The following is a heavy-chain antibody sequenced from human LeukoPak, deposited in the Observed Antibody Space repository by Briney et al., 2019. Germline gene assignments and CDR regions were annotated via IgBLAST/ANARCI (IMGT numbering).Heavy chain of an antibody. CDR3: ARQLYWDGIDI. CDR1: GASFSRFY. V-gene: IGHV4-34*01. Sequence: SETLSLTCAVTGASFSRFYGSWLRQLPGKGLEWIGEITDHGGTTYNPSLRSRVTISLDESKNQFSLTLSSVTAADTSIYYCARQLYWDGIDIWGQGTMVTVSS. CDR2: ITDHGGT. D-gene: IGHD2-8*02. J-gene: IGHJ3*02.